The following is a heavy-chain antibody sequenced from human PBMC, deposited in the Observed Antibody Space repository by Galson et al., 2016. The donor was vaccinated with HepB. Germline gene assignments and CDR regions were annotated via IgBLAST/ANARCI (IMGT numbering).Heavy chain of an antibody. V-gene: IGHV1-2*04. CDR2: INPNSGRT. J-gene: IGHJ6*02. CDR3: VRGPPECSTALYRYGMAV. Sequence: SVKVSCKASGYTFIGYYIHWVRQAPRQGLEWMGWINPNSGRTNSAQKFQGWVTMTRDTSISTAYMELSRRRSDDTAVYYCVRGPPECSTALYRYGMAVWGQGTTVTVSS. D-gene: IGHD6-6*01. CDR1: GYTFIGYY.